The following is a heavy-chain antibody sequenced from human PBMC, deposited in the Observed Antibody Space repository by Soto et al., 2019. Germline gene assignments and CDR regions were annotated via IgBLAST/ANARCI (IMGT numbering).Heavy chain of an antibody. Sequence: QVQLVQSGAEVKNPASSGKVSCKTSVSTFNSYLMDWVRQAPGQGLEWMGGIIPAFGTAKYAQKFQGRVTITADKSTTTAYMELRTLTSEDTAVYYCARGLDEPPVGLYFDTWGQGTLVTVSS. CDR2: IIPAFGTA. CDR1: VSTFNSYL. D-gene: IGHD2-15*01. CDR3: ARGLDEPPVGLYFDT. V-gene: IGHV1-69*06. J-gene: IGHJ4*02.